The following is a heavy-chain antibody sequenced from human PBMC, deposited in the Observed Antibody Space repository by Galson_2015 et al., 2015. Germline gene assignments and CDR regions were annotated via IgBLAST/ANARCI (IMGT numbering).Heavy chain of an antibody. CDR1: GFTFTSSA. D-gene: IGHD1-26*01. J-gene: IGHJ6*02. Sequence: SVKVSCKASGFTFTSSAVQWVRQARGQRLEWIGWIVVGSGNTKYAQKFQERVTITRDVSTITAYMELSSLRSEDTAVYYCAAEKLVEEGATLYYYYGMDVWGQGTTVTVSS. CDR3: AAEKLVEEGATLYYYYGMDV. CDR2: IVVGSGNT. V-gene: IGHV1-58*01.